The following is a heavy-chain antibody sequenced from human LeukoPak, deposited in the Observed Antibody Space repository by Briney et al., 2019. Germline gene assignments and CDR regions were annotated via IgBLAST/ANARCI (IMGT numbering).Heavy chain of an antibody. J-gene: IGHJ5*02. CDR1: GGSISSGSYY. CDR2: IYTSGST. V-gene: IGHV4-61*02. D-gene: IGHD2-15*01. CDR3: ARAPLMGYCSGGSCSSPNWFDP. Sequence: SEXLSLTCTVSGGSISSGSYYWSWIRQPAGKGLEWIGRIYTSGSTNYNPSLKSRVTISVDTSKNQFSLKLSSVTAADTAVYYCARAPLMGYCSGGSCSSPNWFDPWGQGTLVTVSS.